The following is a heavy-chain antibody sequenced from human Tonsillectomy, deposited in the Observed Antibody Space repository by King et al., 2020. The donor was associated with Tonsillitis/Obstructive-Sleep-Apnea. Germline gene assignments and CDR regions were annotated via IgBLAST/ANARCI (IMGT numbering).Heavy chain of an antibody. CDR1: GGSFSGYY. J-gene: IGHJ4*02. V-gene: IGHV4-34*01. Sequence: QVQLQQWGAGLLKPSETLSLTCAVYGGSFSGYYWSWIRQPPGKGLEWIGEINHSGSTNYNPSLKSRVTISVDTSKNQFSLKLSSVTAADTAGYYCARALAAAGGGYWGQGTLVTVSS. CDR3: ARALAAAGGGY. CDR2: INHSGST. D-gene: IGHD6-13*01.